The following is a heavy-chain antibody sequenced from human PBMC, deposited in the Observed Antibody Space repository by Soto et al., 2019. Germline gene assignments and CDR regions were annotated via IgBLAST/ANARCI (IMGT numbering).Heavy chain of an antibody. CDR1: GFTFSSYA. Sequence: PGGSLRLSCAASGFTFSSYAMNWVRQAPGKGLEWVSAISGSGGSTYYADSVKGRFTISRDNSKNTLYLQMNSLRAEDTAVYYCASAAREYYYYGMDVWGQGTTVTVSS. V-gene: IGHV3-23*01. CDR3: ASAAREYYYYGMDV. CDR2: ISGSGGST. J-gene: IGHJ6*02.